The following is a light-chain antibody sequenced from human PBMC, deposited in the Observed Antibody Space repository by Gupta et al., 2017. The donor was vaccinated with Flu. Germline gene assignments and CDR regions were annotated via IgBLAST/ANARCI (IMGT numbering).Light chain of an antibody. CDR2: GAS. V-gene: IGKV3-20*01. CDR3: QQKGSSPRT. Sequence: EIVLTPSPGTLSLSPGERATLSCRARQSVSSRYLAWYQQKPGQAPRLLIYGASSRATGIPDRFSGSGFGTEFTLTISRREPEDCAVYYCQQKGSSPRTFGHGTKVDIK. J-gene: IGKJ3*01. CDR1: QSVSSRY.